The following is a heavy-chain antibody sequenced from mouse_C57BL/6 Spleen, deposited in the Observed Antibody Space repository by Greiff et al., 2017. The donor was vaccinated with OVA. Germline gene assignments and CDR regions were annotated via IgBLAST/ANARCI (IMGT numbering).Heavy chain of an antibody. D-gene: IGHD1-1*01. J-gene: IGHJ3*01. CDR1: GYAFTNYL. CDR2: INPGSGGT. V-gene: IGHV1-54*01. CDR3: AHYGSSYWFAY. Sequence: QVQLQQSGAELVRPGTSVKVSCKASGYAFTNYLIEWVKQRPGQGLEWIGVINPGSGGTNYNEKFKGKATLTADTSSSTAYMQLSSLTSVDSAVYFCAHYGSSYWFAYWGQGTLVTVSA.